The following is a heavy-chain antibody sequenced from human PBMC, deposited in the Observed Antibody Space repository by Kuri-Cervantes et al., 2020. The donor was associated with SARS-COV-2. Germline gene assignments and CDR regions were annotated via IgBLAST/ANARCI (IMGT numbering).Heavy chain of an antibody. J-gene: IGHJ4*02. CDR1: GGSISSYY. V-gene: IGHV4-4*07. D-gene: IGHD2-2*01. CDR3: ARLYRCSSTSCLDYFDY. CDR2: IYTSRSA. Sequence: GSLRLSCTVAGGSISSYYWSWIRQPAGKGLEWIGRIYTSRSANYNHSLKSRVTRSVDTSKYQFSLKLSSVTAADTAVYYCARLYRCSSTSCLDYFDYWGQGTMVTVSS.